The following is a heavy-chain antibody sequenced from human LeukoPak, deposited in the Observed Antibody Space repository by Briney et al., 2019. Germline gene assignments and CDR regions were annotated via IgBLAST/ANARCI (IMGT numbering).Heavy chain of an antibody. J-gene: IGHJ4*02. CDR2: INWNGGST. V-gene: IGHV3-20*04. CDR1: GFTFDGYC. Sequence: AGSLTLSCAASGFTFDGYCMSWVRQAPGKGLEWVFGINWNGGSTGYADSVKGRFTISRDNAKTSLYLQMKSLRAEDTALYYCASFSGYDSGFVDYWGQGTLVTVSS. D-gene: IGHD5-12*01. CDR3: ASFSGYDSGFVDY.